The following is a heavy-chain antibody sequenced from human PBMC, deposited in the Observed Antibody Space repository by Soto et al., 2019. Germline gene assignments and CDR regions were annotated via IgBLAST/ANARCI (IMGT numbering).Heavy chain of an antibody. D-gene: IGHD3-10*01. V-gene: IGHV4-34*01. Sequence: SETLSLTCAVYGGSFSGYYWCWVRQPPGKGLEWMGEINHSGSTNCNPSLKSRVTISVDTSKNQISLKLSSVTAVDTAVYYCAMLSLLWFEELLGAHNWFDPWGQGALVTVSS. CDR2: INHSGST. CDR1: GGSFSGYY. CDR3: AMLSLLWFEELLGAHNWFDP. J-gene: IGHJ5*02.